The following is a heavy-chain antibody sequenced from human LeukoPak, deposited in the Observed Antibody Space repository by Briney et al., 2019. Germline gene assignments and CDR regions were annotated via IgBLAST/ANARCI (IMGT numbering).Heavy chain of an antibody. CDR2: LYSAGDT. D-gene: IGHD1-26*01. Sequence: GGSLRLSCAASGFTFSDYYMSWVRQAPGKGLEWVSGLYSAGDTYYADPVKGRFTISRDSSKNTLYLQMNSLRADDTAVYYCATRSGTYYYWGQGTLVTVSS. CDR3: ATRSGTYYY. J-gene: IGHJ4*02. V-gene: IGHV3-53*01. CDR1: GFTFSDYY.